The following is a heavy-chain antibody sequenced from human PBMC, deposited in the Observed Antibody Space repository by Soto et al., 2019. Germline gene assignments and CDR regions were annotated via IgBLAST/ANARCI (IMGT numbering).Heavy chain of an antibody. D-gene: IGHD6-13*01. CDR3: ARDQQGDWFDP. V-gene: IGHV3-48*03. Sequence: GGSLRLSCAASGFTFSSYEMNWVRQAPGKGLEWVSYISSSGSTIYYADSVKGRFTISRDNAKNSLYLQMNSLRAEDTAVYYCARDQQGDWFDPWGQGTLVTVSS. J-gene: IGHJ5*02. CDR2: ISSSGSTI. CDR1: GFTFSSYE.